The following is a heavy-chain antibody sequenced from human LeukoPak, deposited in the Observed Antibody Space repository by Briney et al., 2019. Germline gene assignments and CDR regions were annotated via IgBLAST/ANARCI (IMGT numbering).Heavy chain of an antibody. D-gene: IGHD6-13*01. CDR1: GFTFSSYA. CDR3: AKDRSSSWYPLCFDY. Sequence: GGSLRLSCAASGFTFSSYAMHWVRQAPGKGLEWVAVISYDGSNKYYADSVKGRFTISRDNSKNTLYLQMNSLRAEDTAVYYCAKDRSSSWYPLCFDYWGQGTLVTVSS. V-gene: IGHV3-30-3*01. CDR2: ISYDGSNK. J-gene: IGHJ4*02.